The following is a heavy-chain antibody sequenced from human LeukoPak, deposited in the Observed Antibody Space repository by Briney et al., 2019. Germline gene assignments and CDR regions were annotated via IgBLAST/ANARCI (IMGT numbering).Heavy chain of an antibody. CDR3: AGGDSSSWYLGAFDI. V-gene: IGHV4-59*01. Sequence: SETLSLTCTVSGGSISSYYWSWIRQPPGKGLEWIGHIYYSGSTNYNPSLKSRVTISVDTSKNQFSLKLSSVTAADTAVYYCAGGDSSSWYLGAFDIWGQGTMVTVSS. CDR1: GGSISSYY. CDR2: IYYSGST. J-gene: IGHJ3*02. D-gene: IGHD6-13*01.